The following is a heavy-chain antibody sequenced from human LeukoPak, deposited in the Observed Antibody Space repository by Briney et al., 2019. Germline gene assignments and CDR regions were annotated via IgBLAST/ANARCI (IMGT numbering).Heavy chain of an antibody. D-gene: IGHD3-3*01. V-gene: IGHV4-59*02. Sequence: SETLSLTCTVSGGSVSSYYWSWIRQPPGKGLEWNGYIYYSGSTNYNPSLKSRVTLSVDTSKNQFSLKLSSVTAADTAVYYCARGYLEWLLYLDYWGQGTLVTVSS. CDR3: ARGYLEWLLYLDY. CDR1: GGSVSSYY. CDR2: IYYSGST. J-gene: IGHJ4*02.